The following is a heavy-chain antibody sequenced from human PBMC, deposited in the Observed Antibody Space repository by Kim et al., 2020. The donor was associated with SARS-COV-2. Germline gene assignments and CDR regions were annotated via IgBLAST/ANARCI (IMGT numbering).Heavy chain of an antibody. CDR3: AREHYYDSSGPRFIDY. V-gene: IGHV3-33*05. J-gene: IGHJ4*02. CDR2: ISYDGSNK. CDR1: GFTFSSYG. Sequence: GGSLRLSCAASGFTFSSYGMHWVRQAPGKGLEWVAVISYDGSNKYYADSVKGRFTISRDNSKNTLYLQMNSLRAEDTAVYYCAREHYYDSSGPRFIDYWGQGTLVTVSS. D-gene: IGHD3-22*01.